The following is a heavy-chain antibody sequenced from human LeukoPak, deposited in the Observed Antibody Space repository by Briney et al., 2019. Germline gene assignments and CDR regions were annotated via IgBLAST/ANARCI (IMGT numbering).Heavy chain of an antibody. CDR1: GGSISSGSYY. J-gene: IGHJ4*02. V-gene: IGHV4-61*09. CDR2: IYTSGTT. D-gene: IGHD3-9*01. CDR3: ARENYDILTGILKPINS. Sequence: PSQTLSLTCTVSGGSISSGSYYWTWIRQPAGKGLEWIGHIYTSGTTNYNPSLKSRVTISVDTSKNQFSLKLSSVTAADTAVYYCARENYDILTGILKPINSWGQGTLVTVSS.